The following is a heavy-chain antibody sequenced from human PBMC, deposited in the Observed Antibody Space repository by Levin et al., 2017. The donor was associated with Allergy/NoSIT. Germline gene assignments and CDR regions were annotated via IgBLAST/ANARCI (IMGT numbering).Heavy chain of an antibody. CDR3: ARRRVPVSGRGDFDY. J-gene: IGHJ4*02. CDR2: THYSGNT. V-gene: IGHV4-34*10. CDR1: GGSFRGSY. Sequence: SQTLSLTCAVYGGSFRGSYWSWIRQAPGQGLEWIGETHYSGNTIYNPSLESRISISADRSTNQFSLRLNSVTAADTAVYYCARRRVPVSGRGDFDYWGQGTLVAVSS. D-gene: IGHD6-19*01.